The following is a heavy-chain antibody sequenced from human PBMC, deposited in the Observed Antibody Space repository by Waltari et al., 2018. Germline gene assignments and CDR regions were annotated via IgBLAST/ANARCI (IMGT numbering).Heavy chain of an antibody. D-gene: IGHD1-26*01. CDR2: IWYDGSNK. Sequence: QVQLVESGGGVVQPGRSLRLSCAASGFTFSSYGMHWVRQAPGKGLEWVAVIWYDGSNKYYAESVKGRFTISRDNSKNTLYLQRNSLGAEDTAVYYCARGGATHYWGQGTLVTVSS. CDR3: ARGGATHY. V-gene: IGHV3-33*01. CDR1: GFTFSSYG. J-gene: IGHJ4*02.